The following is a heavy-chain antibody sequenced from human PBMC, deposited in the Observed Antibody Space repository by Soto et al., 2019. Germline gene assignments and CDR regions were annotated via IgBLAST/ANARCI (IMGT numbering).Heavy chain of an antibody. CDR2: ISYDGSNK. CDR1: GFTFSSYG. Sequence: GGSLRLSCAASGFTFSSYGMHWVRQAPGKGLEWVAVISYDGSNKYYADSVKGRFTISRDNSKNTLYLQMNSLRAEDTAVYYCAKDLQYYDFWSGYYNRFNYYYYGMDVWGQGTTVTVSS. V-gene: IGHV3-30*18. CDR3: AKDLQYYDFWSGYYNRFNYYYYGMDV. D-gene: IGHD3-3*01. J-gene: IGHJ6*02.